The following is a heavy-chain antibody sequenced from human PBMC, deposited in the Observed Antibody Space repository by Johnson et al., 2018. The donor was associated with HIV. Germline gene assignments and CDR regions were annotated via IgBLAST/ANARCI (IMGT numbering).Heavy chain of an antibody. CDR2: IKQDGSER. CDR3: ASDPVPAAIRAFDI. V-gene: IGHV3-7*01. Sequence: VQLVESGGGLVQPGGSLRLSCAASGFTFSRYWMSWVRQAPGKGLEWVANIKQDGSERYYVDSVKGRFTISRDNAKNSLYLQMNSLRAEDTAVYYCASDPVPAAIRAFDIWGQGTMVTVSS. J-gene: IGHJ3*02. D-gene: IGHD2-2*01. CDR1: GFTFSRYW.